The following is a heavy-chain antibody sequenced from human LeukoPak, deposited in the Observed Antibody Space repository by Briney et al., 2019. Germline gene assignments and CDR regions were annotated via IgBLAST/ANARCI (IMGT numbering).Heavy chain of an antibody. CDR2: INPSGGNT. V-gene: IGHV3-23*01. CDR1: GVTSISIP. D-gene: IGHD1-1*01. Sequence: RRCPSLSCAGSGVTSISIPLTGGGHGLLTSAAGVSAINPSGGNTYYADSVRGRFTISRDNSKNTLYLQMNTLRAEDTAVYYCATTKQARRYFDYWGQGTLVTVSS. CDR3: ATTKQARRYFDY. J-gene: IGHJ4*02.